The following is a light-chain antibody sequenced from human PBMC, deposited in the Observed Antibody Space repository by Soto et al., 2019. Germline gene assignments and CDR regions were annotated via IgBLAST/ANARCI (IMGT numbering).Light chain of an antibody. CDR3: HQYGTLPLS. CDR1: QSLGSTF. Sequence: EILLTQSPGTLSLSPGDRATLSCRASQSLGSTFLAWYQQKSDQSPRLLIYGASDRATDIPDRFSGSGSGADFTLTISRLEPEDFAVYFCHQYGTLPLSFGGGTKVEIK. J-gene: IGKJ4*01. V-gene: IGKV3-20*01. CDR2: GAS.